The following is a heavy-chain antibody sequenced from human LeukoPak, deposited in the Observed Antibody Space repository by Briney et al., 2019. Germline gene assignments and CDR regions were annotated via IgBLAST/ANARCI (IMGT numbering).Heavy chain of an antibody. CDR1: GFTFSSYG. V-gene: IGHV3-30*18. J-gene: IGHJ6*03. D-gene: IGHD3-10*01. CDR3: ANNHRPMVRGVHHSYYYYYYMDV. Sequence: GGSLRLSCAASGFTFSSYGMHWVRQAPGKGLEWVAVISYDGSNKYYADSVKGRFTISRDNSKNTLYLQMNSLRAEDTAVYYCANNHRPMVRGVHHSYYYYYYMDVWGKGTTVTASS. CDR2: ISYDGSNK.